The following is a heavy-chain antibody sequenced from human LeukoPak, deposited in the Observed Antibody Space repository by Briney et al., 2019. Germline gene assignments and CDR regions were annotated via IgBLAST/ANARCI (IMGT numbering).Heavy chain of an antibody. CDR2: ISGSGVST. Sequence: GGSLRLSCAASGFTFSSYAMSWVRQAPGKGLEWGSTISGSGVSTFYADSVKGRFTISRVNSKNTLYLHMNSLSAEDTAVYFCAKDSFSTRWGQGALVTVSS. J-gene: IGHJ4*02. D-gene: IGHD2-2*01. CDR3: AKDSFSTR. V-gene: IGHV3-23*01. CDR1: GFTFSSYA.